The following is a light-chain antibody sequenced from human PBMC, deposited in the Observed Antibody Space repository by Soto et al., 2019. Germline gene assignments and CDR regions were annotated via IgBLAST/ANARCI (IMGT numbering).Light chain of an antibody. V-gene: IGLV2-14*01. Sequence: QSALTQPASVSGSPGQSITISRTGTGSDIGNYNYVSWYQQHPGKAPKLMIYGVSNRPSGVSNRFSGSKSGNAASLTISGLQAEDEADYYCSSYTSYTTLWVFGGGTKLTVL. CDR3: SSYTSYTTLWV. CDR1: GSDIGNYNY. J-gene: IGLJ3*02. CDR2: GVS.